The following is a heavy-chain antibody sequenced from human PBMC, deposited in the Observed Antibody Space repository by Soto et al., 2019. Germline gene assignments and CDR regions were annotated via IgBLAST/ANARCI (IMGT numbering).Heavy chain of an antibody. CDR2: IYYSGIT. V-gene: IGHV4-59*12. D-gene: IGHD7-27*01. CDR1: GGSISSYY. CDR3: ARGPSGDKVDY. Sequence: SETLSLTCTVSGGSISSYYWSWIRQPPGKGLEWIGYIYYSGITDYNPSLKSRVTISVDTSKTQFSLKLSSVTAADTAVYYCARGPSGDKVDYWGQGTLVTVS. J-gene: IGHJ4*02.